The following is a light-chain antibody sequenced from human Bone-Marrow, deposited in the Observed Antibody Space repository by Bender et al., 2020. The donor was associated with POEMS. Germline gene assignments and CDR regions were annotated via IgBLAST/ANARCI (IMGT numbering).Light chain of an antibody. Sequence: QPALTQPASVSGSPGQSITISCTGSDVGRYNLVSWFQQYPGKAPKLMIYGVTKRPSGVPDRFSGSKSANTASLTVSGLQAEDEADYYCFSYAGSAKYVFGTGTKVSVL. J-gene: IGLJ1*01. V-gene: IGLV2-23*02. CDR2: GVT. CDR1: SDVGRYNL. CDR3: FSYAGSAKYV.